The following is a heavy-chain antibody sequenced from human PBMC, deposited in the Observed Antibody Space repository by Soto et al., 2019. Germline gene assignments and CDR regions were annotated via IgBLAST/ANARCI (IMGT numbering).Heavy chain of an antibody. D-gene: IGHD5-18*01. CDR1: GYTFTSYA. Sequence: ASVKVSCKASGYTFTSYAMHWVRQAPGQRLEWMGWINAGNGNTKYSQKFQGRVTITRDTSASTAYMELSSLRSEDTAVYYCARVIDADTAMVPGYWGQGTLVTVSS. J-gene: IGHJ4*02. V-gene: IGHV1-3*01. CDR3: ARVIDADTAMVPGY. CDR2: INAGNGNT.